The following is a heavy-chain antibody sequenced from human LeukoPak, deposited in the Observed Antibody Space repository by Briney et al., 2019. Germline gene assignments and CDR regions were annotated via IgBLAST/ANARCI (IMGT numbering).Heavy chain of an antibody. J-gene: IGHJ4*02. Sequence: PGGALLLSCAASGFNFSTYAMSWVRPAPGKGLEWVSAISGSGGSSSHADSVKGRFTISRDNSKNTVFLQMNSLRAEDTAVYFCAKDGTASVPFDYWGQGTLVTVSS. D-gene: IGHD6-13*01. CDR1: GFNFSTYA. CDR3: AKDGTASVPFDY. CDR2: ISGSGGSS. V-gene: IGHV3-23*01.